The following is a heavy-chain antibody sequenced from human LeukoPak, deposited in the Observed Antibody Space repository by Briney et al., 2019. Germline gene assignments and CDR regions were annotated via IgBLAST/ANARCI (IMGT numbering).Heavy chain of an antibody. CDR1: ESAFSTYN. J-gene: IGHJ4*02. V-gene: IGHV3-48*02. Sequence: PGGSLRLSCAASESAFSTYNMNWVRQAPGKGLEWVSYISTGSSTTYYADSVKGRFTISRDNVENSLYLQMNSLRDEDTAVYYCARVAAGYSVNYFDYWGQGTLVTVSS. CDR3: ARVAAGYSVNYFDY. D-gene: IGHD4-23*01. CDR2: ISTGSSTT.